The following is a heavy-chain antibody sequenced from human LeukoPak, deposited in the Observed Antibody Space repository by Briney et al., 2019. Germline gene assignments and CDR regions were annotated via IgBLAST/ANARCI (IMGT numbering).Heavy chain of an antibody. J-gene: IGHJ4*02. CDR2: INPNSGGT. D-gene: IGHD4-17*01. CDR1: GYTFTGYY. CDR3: ARDHDYGDYPDY. Sequence: GATVKVSCKASGYTFTGYYMHWVRQAPGQGLEWMGWINPNSGGTNYAQKFQGRVTMTRDTSISTAYMELSRLRSDDTAVYYCARDHDYGDYPDYWGQGTLVTVSS. V-gene: IGHV1-2*02.